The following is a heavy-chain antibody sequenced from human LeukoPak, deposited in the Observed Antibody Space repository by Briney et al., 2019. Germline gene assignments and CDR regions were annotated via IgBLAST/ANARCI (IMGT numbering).Heavy chain of an antibody. CDR2: ISGSGHDI. J-gene: IGHJ3*02. CDR3: ARHRSGGSQDDAFDI. V-gene: IGHV3-11*01. CDR1: GFTFSDSY. D-gene: IGHD2-15*01. Sequence: GGSLRLSCAASGFTFSDSYMTWVRQAPGKGVEWVAYISGSGHDINYSESAKGRFTISRDNAKNSLFLQMNSLRAEDTAVYYCARHRSGGSQDDAFDIWGQATMVTVSS.